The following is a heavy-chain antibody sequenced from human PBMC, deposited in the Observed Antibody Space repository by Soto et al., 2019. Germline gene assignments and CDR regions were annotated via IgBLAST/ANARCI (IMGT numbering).Heavy chain of an antibody. D-gene: IGHD3-10*01. CDR1: GGSFSGYY. V-gene: IGHV4-34*01. CDR3: ARGLLWFGESKHYYYYYMDV. J-gene: IGHJ6*03. CDR2: INHSGST. Sequence: SETLPLTCAVYGGSFSGYYWIWIRQPPGKGLEWIGEINHSGSTNYNPSLKSRVTISVDTSKNQFSLKLSSVTAADTAVYYCARGLLWFGESKHYYYYYMDVWGKGTTVTVSS.